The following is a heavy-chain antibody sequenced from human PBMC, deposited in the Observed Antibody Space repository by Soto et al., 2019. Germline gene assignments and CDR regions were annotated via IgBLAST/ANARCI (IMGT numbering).Heavy chain of an antibody. CDR2: ISYDGSNK. V-gene: IGHV3-30*18. CDR1: GFTFSSYG. J-gene: IGHJ4*02. CDR3: AKDIYYYDSSGYLGPDY. Sequence: PGGSLRLSCAASGFTFSSYGMHWVRQAPGKGLEWVAVISYDGSNKYYADSVKGRFTISRDNSKNTLYLQMNSLRAEDTAVYYCAKDIYYYDSSGYLGPDYWGQGTLVTVSS. D-gene: IGHD3-22*01.